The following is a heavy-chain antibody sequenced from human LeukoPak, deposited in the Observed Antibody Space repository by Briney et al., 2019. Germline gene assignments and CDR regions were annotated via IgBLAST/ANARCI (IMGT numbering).Heavy chain of an antibody. J-gene: IGHJ4*02. D-gene: IGHD4-17*01. CDR2: ISAYNGNT. Sequence: ASVKVSCKASGYTFTSYGISWVRQAPGQGLEWMGWISAYNGNTNYAQKLQGRVTMTTDTSTSTAYMELRSLGSDDTAVYYCARVHYGDYEVDYWGQGTLVTVSS. CDR1: GYTFTSYG. CDR3: ARVHYGDYEVDY. V-gene: IGHV1-18*01.